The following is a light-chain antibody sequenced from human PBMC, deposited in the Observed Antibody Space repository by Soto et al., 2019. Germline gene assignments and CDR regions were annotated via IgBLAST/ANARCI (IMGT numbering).Light chain of an antibody. CDR2: SSS. CDR3: LQTFTTHIT. Sequence: EIQMTQSPSSLSASAGDTVTITCRASQNIADYLSWYQQKPGKAPKLLMYSSSILHDGVSSRFSGDGSGTAFTLTIIGLQPEDFPTYYCLQTFTTHITFGGGTTVEVK. CDR1: QNIADY. V-gene: IGKV1-39*01. J-gene: IGKJ4*01.